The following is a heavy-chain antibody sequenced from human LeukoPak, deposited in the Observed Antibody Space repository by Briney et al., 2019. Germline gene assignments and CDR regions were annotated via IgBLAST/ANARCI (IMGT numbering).Heavy chain of an antibody. J-gene: IGHJ4*02. CDR1: EFTFSSYE. CDR3: AREGDGYNQLDY. Sequence: GGSLRLSCAASEFTFSSYEMNWVRQAPGKGLEWVSYIGSGGTAVYYADSVTGRFTISRDNAKNSLYLQLNSLRAEDTAVYYCAREGDGYNQLDYWGQGTLVTVSS. CDR2: IGSGGTAV. D-gene: IGHD5-24*01. V-gene: IGHV3-48*03.